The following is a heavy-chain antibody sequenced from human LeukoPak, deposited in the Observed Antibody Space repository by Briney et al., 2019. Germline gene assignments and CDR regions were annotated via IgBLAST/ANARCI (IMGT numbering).Heavy chain of an antibody. D-gene: IGHD3-9*01. J-gene: IGHJ5*02. CDR3: ARPPLFDWPP. Sequence: GGSLRLSCAASGFTFSSYSMNWVRQAPGKGREWVSSISSSSSYIYYADSVKGRFTISRDNAKNSLYLQMNSLRAEDTAVYYCARPPLFDWPPWGQGTLVTVSS. CDR2: ISSSSSYI. CDR1: GFTFSSYS. V-gene: IGHV3-21*01.